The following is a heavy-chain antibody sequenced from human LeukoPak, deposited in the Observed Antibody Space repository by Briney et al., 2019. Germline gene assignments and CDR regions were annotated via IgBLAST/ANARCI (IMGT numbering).Heavy chain of an antibody. CDR2: ISSSGSTI. CDR1: GFTFSSYG. D-gene: IGHD3-10*02. CDR3: AELGITMIGGV. Sequence: GGTLRLSCATSGFTFSSYGMGWVRQAPGGGLEWGSYISSSGSTIYYADSVKGRFTISRDNAKNSLYLQMNSLRAEDTAVYYCAELGITMIGGVWGKGTTVTISS. J-gene: IGHJ6*04. V-gene: IGHV3-48*04.